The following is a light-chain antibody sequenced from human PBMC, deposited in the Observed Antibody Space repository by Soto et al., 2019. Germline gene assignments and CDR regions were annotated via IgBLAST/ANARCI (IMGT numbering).Light chain of an antibody. Sequence: VLTQSPGTLSLSAGESATLSCRASQSVTSNSLAWYQQKTGQAPRLLIYGASSRATGIAARFSGNGFGTDFTLTISRLEPEDFAVYYCQKYGGSSVTCGQGTKVDIK. J-gene: IGKJ1*01. CDR2: GAS. CDR3: QKYGGSSVT. CDR1: QSVTSNS. V-gene: IGKV3-20*01.